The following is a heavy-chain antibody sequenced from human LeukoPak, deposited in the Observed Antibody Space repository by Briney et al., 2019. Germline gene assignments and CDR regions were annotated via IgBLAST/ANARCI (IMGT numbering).Heavy chain of an antibody. CDR1: GFTLRTYW. D-gene: IGHD6-13*01. CDR3: VREASGGTKGVSGTFDI. J-gene: IGHJ3*02. Sequence: GGSLRLSCAASGFTLRTYWMSWVRQAPGKGLEWVASIKRDGSEKYYVNSVKGRFTIARDNAKNSLYLQMNSMRAEDTAVYHCVREASGGTKGVSGTFDIWGQGTLVTVSS. CDR2: IKRDGSEK. V-gene: IGHV3-7*01.